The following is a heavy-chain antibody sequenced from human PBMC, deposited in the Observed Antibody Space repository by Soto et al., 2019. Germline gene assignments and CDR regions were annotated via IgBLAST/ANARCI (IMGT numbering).Heavy chain of an antibody. J-gene: IGHJ4*02. Sequence: SETLSLTCAVSGGSISSGGYSWSWIRQPPGKGLEWIGYIYHSGSTYYNPSLKSRVTISVDRSKNQFSLKLSSVTAADTAVYYCARGFGDCSGGSCSFYFDYWGQGTLVTVSS. CDR1: GGSISSGGYS. D-gene: IGHD2-15*01. V-gene: IGHV4-30-2*01. CDR3: ARGFGDCSGGSCSFYFDY. CDR2: IYHSGST.